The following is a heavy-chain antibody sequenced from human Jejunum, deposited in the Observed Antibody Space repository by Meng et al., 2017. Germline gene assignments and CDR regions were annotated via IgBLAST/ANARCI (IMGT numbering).Heavy chain of an antibody. D-gene: IGHD1-26*01. CDR1: VDSVSSAGYQ. Sequence: QVALQDSGPGLVRPFCSLASLVSVPVDSVSSAGYQWSWFREPPGKGLEWIGYASTNYNPSLKSRVTISVDTSKNQFSLRLTSVTAADTAVYYCARDHMGSLDYWGQGILVTVSS. CDR3: ARDHMGSLDY. CDR2: AST. V-gene: IGHV4-61*08. J-gene: IGHJ4*02.